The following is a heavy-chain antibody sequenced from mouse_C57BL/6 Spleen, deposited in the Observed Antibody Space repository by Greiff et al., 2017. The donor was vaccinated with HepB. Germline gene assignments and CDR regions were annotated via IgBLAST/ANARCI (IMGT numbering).Heavy chain of an antibody. CDR3: ARSYDYDGDYYAMDD. CDR1: GYTFTSYW. Sequence: QVQLKQPGAELVKPGASVKLSCKASGYTFTSYWMHWVKQRPGQGLEWIGMIHPNSGSTNYNEKFKSKATLTVDKSSSTAYMQLSSLTSEDSAVYYCARSYDYDGDYYAMDDRGQGTSVTVSS. V-gene: IGHV1-64*01. D-gene: IGHD2-4*01. CDR2: IHPNSGST. J-gene: IGHJ4*01.